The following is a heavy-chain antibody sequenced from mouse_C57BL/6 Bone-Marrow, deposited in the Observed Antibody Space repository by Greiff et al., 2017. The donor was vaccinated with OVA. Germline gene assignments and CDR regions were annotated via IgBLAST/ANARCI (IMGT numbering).Heavy chain of an antibody. V-gene: IGHV1-81*01. CDR3: ARRGITTVGPGAY. CDR2: IYPRSGNT. CDR1: GYTFTSYG. J-gene: IGHJ3*01. D-gene: IGHD1-1*01. Sequence: VQLQQSGAELARPGASVKLSCKASGYTFTSYGISWVKQRTGQGLEWIGEIYPRSGNTYYNEKFKGKATLTADKSSSTAYMELRSLTSEDSAVEFCARRGITTVGPGAYWGQGTLVTVSA.